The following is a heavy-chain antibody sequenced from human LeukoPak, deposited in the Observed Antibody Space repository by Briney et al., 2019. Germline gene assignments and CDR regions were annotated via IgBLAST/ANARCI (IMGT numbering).Heavy chain of an antibody. CDR1: GFTFTNAW. J-gene: IGHJ5*02. Sequence: PGGFLRLSCAASGFTFTNAWMTWVRQALGKGPEWVGRIRGKADGETTDYAAPVKGRFTISRDDSKNTLYLQMNSLKIEDTAVYYCASGGHYFDPWGQGTLVTVSS. CDR2: IRGKADGETT. CDR3: ASGGHYFDP. D-gene: IGHD1-26*01. V-gene: IGHV3-15*01.